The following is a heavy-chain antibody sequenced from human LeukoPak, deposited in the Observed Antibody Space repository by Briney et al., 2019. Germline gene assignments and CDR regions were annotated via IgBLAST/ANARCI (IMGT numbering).Heavy chain of an antibody. CDR1: GFTFRNYA. V-gene: IGHV3-23*01. J-gene: IGHJ3*01. Sequence: GSLRLSCTASGFTFRNYAMGWVRQAPGKGLEWVSDISESGGTTNYAGSVKGRFTVSRDNYEDTLYLQMNSLRAEDTAVYYCVSGRLDAFDVWGQGTMVTVSP. CDR3: VSGRLDAFDV. D-gene: IGHD2-15*01. CDR2: ISESGGTT.